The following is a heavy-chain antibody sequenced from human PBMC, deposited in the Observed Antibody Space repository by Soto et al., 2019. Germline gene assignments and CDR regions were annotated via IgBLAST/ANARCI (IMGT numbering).Heavy chain of an antibody. CDR1: GFTFKSYG. CDR3: AKVWSPVTPLSYFDY. CDR2: VTYDGGYR. V-gene: IGHV3-30*18. D-gene: IGHD4-17*01. Sequence: GGSLRLSCAASGFTFKSYGMHWVRQAPGKGLEWVAAVTYDGGYRLYSDSVKGRFTISRDNSKNTLSLQMNSLRAEDTAVYYCAKVWSPVTPLSYFDYWGQATLVTVSS. J-gene: IGHJ4*02.